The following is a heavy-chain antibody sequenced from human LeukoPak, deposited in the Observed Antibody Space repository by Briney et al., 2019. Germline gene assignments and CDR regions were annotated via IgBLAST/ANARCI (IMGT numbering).Heavy chain of an antibody. CDR1: GFTFSSYG. D-gene: IGHD1-7*01. CDR2: IRYDGSNK. V-gene: IGHV3-30*02. Sequence: GGSLRLSCAASGFTFSSYGMHWVRQAPGKGLEWVAFIRYDGSNKYYAYSVKGRFTISGDNSKNTLYLQMNSLRAEDTAVYYCAKDLAAGTTGGDWFDPWGQGTLVTVSS. CDR3: AKDLAAGTTGGDWFDP. J-gene: IGHJ5*02.